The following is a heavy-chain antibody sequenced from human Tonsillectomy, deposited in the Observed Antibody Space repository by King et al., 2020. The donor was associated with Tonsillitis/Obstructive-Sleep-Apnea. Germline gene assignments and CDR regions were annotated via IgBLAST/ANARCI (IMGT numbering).Heavy chain of an antibody. CDR2: IKQDGSEK. J-gene: IGHJ4*02. D-gene: IGHD1-26*01. Sequence: VQLVESGGGLVQPGGSLRLSCAASGFTFGSYWMSWVRQAPGKGLEWVANIKQDGSEKYYVDSVKGRFTISRDNAKNSLYLQMNSLRAEDTAVYYCARDREGAYDYWGQGTLVTVSS. CDR1: GFTFGSYW. V-gene: IGHV3-7*01. CDR3: ARDREGAYDY.